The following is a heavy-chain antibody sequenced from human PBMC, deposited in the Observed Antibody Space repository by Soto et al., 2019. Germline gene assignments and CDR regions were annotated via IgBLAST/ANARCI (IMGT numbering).Heavy chain of an antibody. CDR1: GFTFNNYA. J-gene: IGHJ3*02. CDR2: IRGSGGTS. V-gene: IGHV3-23*01. D-gene: IGHD3-3*01. CDR3: AKDITIFGVSDAFDI. Sequence: GGSLRLSCAASGFTFNNYAMSWVRQAPGKGLEWVSAIRGSGGTSYYADSVKGRFTISRDNSKNTLYLQMNSLRAEDTAVYYCAKDITIFGVSDAFDIWGQGTMVTVSS.